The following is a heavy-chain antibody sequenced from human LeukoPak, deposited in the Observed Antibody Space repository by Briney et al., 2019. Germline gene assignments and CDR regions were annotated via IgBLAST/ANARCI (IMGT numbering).Heavy chain of an antibody. J-gene: IGHJ4*02. V-gene: IGHV4-34*01. CDR3: ARGLRLYSGYDFLRY. CDR1: GFTFSDYY. Sequence: GSLRLSFAASGFTFSDYYMSWIRQAPGKGLEWIGEINHSGSTNYNASLKSRVTISVDTSKNQFSLKLSSVTAADTAAYYCARGLRLYSGYDFLRYWGQGTLVTVSS. CDR2: INHSGST. D-gene: IGHD5-12*01.